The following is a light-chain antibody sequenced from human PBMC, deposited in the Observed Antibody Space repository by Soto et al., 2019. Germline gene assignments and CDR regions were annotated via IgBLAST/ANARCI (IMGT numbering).Light chain of an antibody. Sequence: QSVLTQPPSVSGAPGQRVTISCTGSSSNIGAGYDAHWYQQLPGTAPKLLIYGNSNRPSGVPDRFSGSKSGTSASLAITGLQAEDEADYYCETWDTSVSAGVFGGGTKVTVL. CDR3: ETWDTSVSAGV. J-gene: IGLJ3*02. V-gene: IGLV1-40*01. CDR2: GNS. CDR1: SSNIGAGYD.